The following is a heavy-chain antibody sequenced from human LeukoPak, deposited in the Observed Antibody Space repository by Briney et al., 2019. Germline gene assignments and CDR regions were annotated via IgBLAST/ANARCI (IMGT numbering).Heavy chain of an antibody. V-gene: IGHV5-51*01. Sequence: GESLKISCQDSGYNFTNYWIGWVRQMPGKGLEWMGIIYPGDSLTRYSPSFQGHVTISADRSITTAYLQWSSLTAADTAMYHCARPLRDGSYDAFDIWGQGTRVTVSS. CDR2: IYPGDSLT. J-gene: IGHJ3*02. CDR3: ARPLRDGSYDAFDI. CDR1: GYNFTNYW. D-gene: IGHD2-15*01.